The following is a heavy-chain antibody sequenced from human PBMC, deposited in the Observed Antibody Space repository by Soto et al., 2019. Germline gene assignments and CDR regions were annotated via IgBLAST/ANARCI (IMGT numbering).Heavy chain of an antibody. Sequence: ASVKVSCKASGYTFTGYYMHWVRQAPGQGLEWMGWINPHSRGTNYAQKFQGRVTMTRDTSNSTAYMELRGLTSDDTAVYYCARVTLKAGNWFDPWGQGTLVTVSS. CDR2: INPHSRGT. CDR1: GYTFTGYY. J-gene: IGHJ5*02. CDR3: ARVTLKAGNWFDP. V-gene: IGHV1-2*02.